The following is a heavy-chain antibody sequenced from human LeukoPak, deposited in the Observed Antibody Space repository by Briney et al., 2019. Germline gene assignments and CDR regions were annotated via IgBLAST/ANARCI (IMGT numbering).Heavy chain of an antibody. V-gene: IGHV3-23*01. CDR3: AKDRGYSSSWYFSDY. CDR1: GFTFSSYA. D-gene: IGHD6-13*01. CDR2: ISGSGGST. Sequence: GGSLRLSCAASGFTFSSYAMSWVRQAPGKGLEWVSAISGSGGSTYYADSVKGRFTISRDNSKNTLYLQMSSLRAEDTAFYCCAKDRGYSSSWYFSDYWGQGTLVTVSS. J-gene: IGHJ4*02.